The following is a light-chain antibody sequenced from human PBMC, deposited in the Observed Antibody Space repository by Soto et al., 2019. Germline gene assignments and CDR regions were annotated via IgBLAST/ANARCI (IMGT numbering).Light chain of an antibody. CDR2: AAS. CDR3: QQSYIPPFT. CDR1: QSISNY. V-gene: IGKV1-39*01. J-gene: IGKJ3*01. Sequence: DIQMTQSPSSLSASVGDRVTITCRASQSISNYLNWYQQKPGKAPKLLIYAASSSQSEVPSRFSGSGSGTDFTLTISSLQPEDIATYYCQQSYIPPFTFGPGTKVEVK.